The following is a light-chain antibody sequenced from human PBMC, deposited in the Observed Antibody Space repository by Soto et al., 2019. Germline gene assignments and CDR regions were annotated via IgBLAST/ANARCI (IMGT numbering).Light chain of an antibody. CDR2: DAS. J-gene: IGKJ5*01. CDR3: QQRSDWPLT. Sequence: IVMTQSPATRSTPSWETAHLFCRASQSVSSYLAWYQQKPGQAPRLLIYDASNRATGIPARFSGSGSGTDFTLTISSLEPEDFAVYYCQQRSDWPLTFAQGTLLEIK. CDR1: QSVSSY. V-gene: IGKV3-11*01.